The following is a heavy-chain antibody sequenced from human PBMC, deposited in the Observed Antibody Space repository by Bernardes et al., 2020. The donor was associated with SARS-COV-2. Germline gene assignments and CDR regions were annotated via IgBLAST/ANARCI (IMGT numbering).Heavy chain of an antibody. Sequence: GGSLRLSRAASGVSFSDYAMSWVRQVPGKGLEWVAGIIGNGGGTYYAESVKGRFTISRDISKSTLYLQMHSLRDEDTAVYFCAKDYPEKAGGSGEDSFFDYWGQGTQVTVSS. CDR2: IIGNGGGT. CDR3: AKDYPEKAGGSGEDSFFDY. V-gene: IGHV3-23*01. J-gene: IGHJ4*02. CDR1: GVSFSDYA. D-gene: IGHD3-10*01.